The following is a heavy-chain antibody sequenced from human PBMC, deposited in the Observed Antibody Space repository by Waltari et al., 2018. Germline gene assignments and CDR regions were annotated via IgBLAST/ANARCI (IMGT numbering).Heavy chain of an antibody. Sequence: HLQLQESGPGLVKPSATLSLTCTVPGGSISSSSYYWGWIRQPPGKGLEWIGSIDYSGSTYNNPSLKSRVTISVDTSKNQFSLKLRSVTAEDTAAYYCARDTVAVGTSWYFDLWGRGTLVTVSS. CDR1: GGSISSSSYY. CDR3: ARDTVAVGTSWYFDL. V-gene: IGHV4-39*07. CDR2: IDYSGST. D-gene: IGHD6-13*01. J-gene: IGHJ2*01.